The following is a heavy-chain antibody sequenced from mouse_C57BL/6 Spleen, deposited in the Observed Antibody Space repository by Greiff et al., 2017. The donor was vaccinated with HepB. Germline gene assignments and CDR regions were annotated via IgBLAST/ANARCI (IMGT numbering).Heavy chain of an antibody. CDR2: ISDGGSYT. CDR1: GFTFSSYA. V-gene: IGHV5-4*01. CDR3: ARDYYGSSAYWYFDV. J-gene: IGHJ1*03. Sequence: VQGVESGGGLVKPGGSLKLSCAASGFTFSSYAMSWVRQTPEKRLEWVATISDGGSYTYYPDNVKGRFTISRDNAKNNLYLQMSHLKSEDTAMYYCARDYYGSSAYWYFDVWGTGTTVTVSS. D-gene: IGHD1-1*01.